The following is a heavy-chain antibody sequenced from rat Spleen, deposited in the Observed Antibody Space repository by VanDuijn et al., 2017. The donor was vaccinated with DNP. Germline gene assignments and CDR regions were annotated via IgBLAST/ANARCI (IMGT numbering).Heavy chain of an antibody. CDR3: ARRDYVYYGLSPFDY. D-gene: IGHD1-6*01. CDR2: IIYDGSRT. J-gene: IGHJ2*01. V-gene: IGHV5S10*01. Sequence: EVQLVESGGGSVQPGRSLKLSCAASGFTFSDYNMAWVRQAPKKGLEWVATIIYDGSRTYYRDSVKGRFTISRDNTKSTLYLQMDSLRSEDTATYYCARRDYVYYGLSPFDYWGQGVMVTVSS. CDR1: GFTFSDYN.